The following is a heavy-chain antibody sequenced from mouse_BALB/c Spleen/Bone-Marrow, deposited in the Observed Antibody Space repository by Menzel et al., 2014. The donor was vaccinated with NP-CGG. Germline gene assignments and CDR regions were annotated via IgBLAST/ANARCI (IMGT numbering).Heavy chain of an antibody. Sequence: EVQRVESGGGLVQPGGSRKLSCAASGFTFGSFGMHWVRRAPEKGLEWVAYISSGSSTIYYADTVKGRFTISRDNPKNSLFLQMTSLRSEDTAMYYCTRKGALITHYYAMDYWGQGTSVTVSS. CDR1: GFTFGSFG. J-gene: IGHJ4*01. D-gene: IGHD2-4*01. CDR2: ISSGSSTI. V-gene: IGHV5-17*02. CDR3: TRKGALITHYYAMDY.